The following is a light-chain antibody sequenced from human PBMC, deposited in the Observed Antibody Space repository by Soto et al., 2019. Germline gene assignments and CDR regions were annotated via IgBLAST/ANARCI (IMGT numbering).Light chain of an antibody. J-gene: IGLJ3*02. CDR3: AAWDDILNGGV. Sequence: QSALTQPRSVSGSPGQSVTISCTGTSSDIGDSNYVSWYQQHPGKAPKLLIYDVTRRPSGVPDRFSGSKSGNTASLTISGLQSEDEADYYCAAWDDILNGGVFGGGTKLTVL. CDR1: SSDIGDSNY. CDR2: DVT. V-gene: IGLV2-11*01.